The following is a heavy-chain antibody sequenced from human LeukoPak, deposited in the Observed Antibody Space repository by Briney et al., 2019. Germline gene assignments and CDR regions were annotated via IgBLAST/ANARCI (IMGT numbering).Heavy chain of an antibody. D-gene: IGHD3-10*01. J-gene: IGHJ6*03. CDR3: ARDWEWFGDHYCYMDV. Sequence: PGGSLRLSCAASGFTFDDYGMSWVRQAPGKGLEWVSGINWNGGSTGYADSVKGRFTISRDNAKNSLYLQMNSLRAEDTALYYCARDWEWFGDHYCYMDVWGKGTTVTVSS. CDR2: INWNGGST. V-gene: IGHV3-20*04. CDR1: GFTFDDYG.